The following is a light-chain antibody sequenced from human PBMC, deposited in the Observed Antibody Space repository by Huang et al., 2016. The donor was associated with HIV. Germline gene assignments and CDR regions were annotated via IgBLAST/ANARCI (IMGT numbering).Light chain of an antibody. CDR2: LGS. V-gene: IGKV2-28*01. Sequence: DVVMTQSPLSLPVTPGEPASISCSSSQSLLHSDGNNYFDWYLQKPGQSPQLLIYLGSNRASGVPERFSGSGSGTDFTLKISRVEAEDVGVYYCMQGLRTPRTFGQGTRLEIK. CDR3: MQGLRTPRT. CDR1: QSLLHSDGNNY. J-gene: IGKJ2*01.